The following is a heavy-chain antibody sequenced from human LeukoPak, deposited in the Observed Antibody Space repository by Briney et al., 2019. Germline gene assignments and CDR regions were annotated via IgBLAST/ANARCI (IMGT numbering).Heavy chain of an antibody. CDR1: GFTFSDYY. J-gene: IGHJ4*02. V-gene: IGHV3-23*01. CDR2: ISGNGDNT. CDR3: AKTLSSGWSGKYYFDY. D-gene: IGHD6-19*01. Sequence: GGSLRLSCAASGFTFSDYYMSWIRQAPGNGLEWVSGISGNGDNTYYADSVKGRFTIYRDNSKSRLSLQMNSLRAEDTAVYYCAKTLSSGWSGKYYFDYWGQGTLVSVSS.